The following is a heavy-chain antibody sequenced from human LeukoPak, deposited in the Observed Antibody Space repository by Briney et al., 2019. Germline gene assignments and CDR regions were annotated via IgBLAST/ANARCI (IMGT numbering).Heavy chain of an antibody. CDR3: AKSGRTIRGTIDY. D-gene: IGHD2-8*01. V-gene: IGHV3-23*01. J-gene: IGHJ4*02. CDR2: ISGSGGST. CDR1: GFTFSSYA. Sequence: PGGSLRLSCAASGFTFSSYAMSWVRQAPGKGLEWASAISGSGGSTYYADSVRGRFTISRDNSKNTLYLQMNSLRAEDTAVYYCAKSGRTIRGTIDYWGQGTLVTVSS.